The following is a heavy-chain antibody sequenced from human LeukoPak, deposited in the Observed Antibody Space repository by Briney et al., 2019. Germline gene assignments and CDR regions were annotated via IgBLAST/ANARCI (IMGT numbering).Heavy chain of an antibody. D-gene: IGHD4-17*01. CDR1: GFTFSSYG. CDR3: ARESGSVTSEVDFDY. CDR2: IRYDGTNE. V-gene: IGHV3-30*02. J-gene: IGHJ4*02. Sequence: PGGSLRLSCAASGFTFSSYGMHWVRQAPGKGLEWVTFIRYDGTNEYYADSVKGRFTISRANSKNTLYLQMNSLRPEDTAVYYCARESGSVTSEVDFDYWGQGTLVTVSS.